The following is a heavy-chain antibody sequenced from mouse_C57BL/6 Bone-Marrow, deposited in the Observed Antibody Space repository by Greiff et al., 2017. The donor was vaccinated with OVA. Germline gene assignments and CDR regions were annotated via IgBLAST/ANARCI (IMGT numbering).Heavy chain of an antibody. Sequence: VQLKQSGGDLVKPGGSLKLSCAASGFTFSSYGMSCVRQTPDKRLEWVATISSGGSYTYYPDSVKGRFTISRDNAKNTLYLQMSSLKSEDTAMYYCARGSHWGQGTTLTVSS. J-gene: IGHJ2*01. CDR1: GFTFSSYG. CDR2: ISSGGSYT. D-gene: IGHD1-1*01. CDR3: ARGSH. V-gene: IGHV5-6*01.